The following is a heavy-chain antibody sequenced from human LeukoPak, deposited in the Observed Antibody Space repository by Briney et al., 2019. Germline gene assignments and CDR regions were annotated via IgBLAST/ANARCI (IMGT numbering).Heavy chain of an antibody. CDR2: ISYDGSNK. J-gene: IGHJ3*02. Sequence: PGGSLRLSCAASGFTFSSYAMHWVRQAPGKGLEWVAVISYDGSNKYYADSVKGRFTISRDNSKNTLYLQMNSLRAEDTAVYYCARDNEYQLLSEASDIWGQGTMVTVS. D-gene: IGHD2-2*01. CDR3: ARDNEYQLLSEASDI. V-gene: IGHV3-30-3*01. CDR1: GFTFSSYA.